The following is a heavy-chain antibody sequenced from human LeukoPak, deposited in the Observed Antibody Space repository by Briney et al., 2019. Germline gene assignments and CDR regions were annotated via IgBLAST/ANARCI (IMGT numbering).Heavy chain of an antibody. Sequence: GGSLRLSCAASGFTVSSNYMSWVRQAPGKGLEWVSVIYSGGSTYYADSVKGRFTIPRDNSKNTLYLQMNSLRAEDTAVYYCARDRSGSFRFDYWGQGTLVTVSS. V-gene: IGHV3-66*02. J-gene: IGHJ4*02. CDR3: ARDRSGSFRFDY. D-gene: IGHD1-26*01. CDR1: GFTVSSNY. CDR2: IYSGGST.